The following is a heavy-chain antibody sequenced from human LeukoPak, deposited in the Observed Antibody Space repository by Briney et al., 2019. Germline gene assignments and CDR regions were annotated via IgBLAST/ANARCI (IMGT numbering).Heavy chain of an antibody. Sequence: PGGSLRLSCAASGFTFPTYHMVWVRQSPGKGLEWLAYINSGSDIIYYADSVRGRFTISRDNAKNSLDLEMISLRAEDTAVYFCARGRGYCSRTTCWYFDYWGQGTLVTVSS. J-gene: IGHJ4*02. CDR1: GFTFPTYH. V-gene: IGHV3-48*01. CDR3: ARGRGYCSRTTCWYFDY. CDR2: INSGSDII. D-gene: IGHD2-2*01.